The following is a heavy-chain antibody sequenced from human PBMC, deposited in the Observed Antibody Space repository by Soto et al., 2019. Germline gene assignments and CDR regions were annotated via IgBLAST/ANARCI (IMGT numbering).Heavy chain of an antibody. J-gene: IGHJ6*03. V-gene: IGHV3-30*04. CDR2: ISYDTSNK. CDR1: GFTFSSYA. D-gene: IGHD2-2*01. Sequence: GGSLRLSCAASGFTFSSYAMHWVRQAPGKGLEWVAVISYDTSNKYYADSVKGRFTISRDNAENSLYLQMNSLRAEDTAVYYCARDGAFCSGTGCRDYYHYMDFWGKGTTVTVSS. CDR3: ARDGAFCSGTGCRDYYHYMDF.